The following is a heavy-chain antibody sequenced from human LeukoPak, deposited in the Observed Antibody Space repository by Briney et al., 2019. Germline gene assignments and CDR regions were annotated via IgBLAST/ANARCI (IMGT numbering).Heavy chain of an antibody. D-gene: IGHD2-2*01. Sequence: SETLSLTCAVSGGSISSSNWWSWVRQPPGKGLEWIGEIYHSGSTNYNPSLKSRVTISVDTSKNQFSLKLSSVTAADTAVYYCARGGVRRYCSSTSCHQAEYFQHWGQGTLVTVSS. CDR2: IYHSGST. V-gene: IGHV4-4*02. J-gene: IGHJ1*01. CDR3: ARGGVRRYCSSTSCHQAEYFQH. CDR1: GGSISSSNW.